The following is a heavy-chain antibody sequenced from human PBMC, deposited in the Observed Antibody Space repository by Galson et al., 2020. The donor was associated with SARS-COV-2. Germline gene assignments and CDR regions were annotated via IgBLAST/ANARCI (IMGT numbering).Heavy chain of an antibody. J-gene: IGHJ4*02. CDR2: ISGSGGST. V-gene: IGHV3-23*01. D-gene: IGHD3-9*01. CDR3: AKDLYYDILTGYYDY. CDR1: GLTFSSYA. Sequence: GGSLRPSCAASGLTFSSYAMSWVRQAPGKGLEWVSAISGSGGSTYYADSVKGRFTISRDNSKNTLYLQMNSLRAEDTAVHYCAKDLYYDILTGYYDYWGQGTLVTVSS.